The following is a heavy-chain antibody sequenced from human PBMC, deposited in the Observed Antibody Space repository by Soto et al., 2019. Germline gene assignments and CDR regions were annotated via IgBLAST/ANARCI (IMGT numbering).Heavy chain of an antibody. Sequence: GGSLRLSCAASGFTFSSYAMNWVRQALGKGLEWVSSISGRGSNTNYADSVTGRFTISRDNSKNTLYLQMSSLRAEDTAVYYCEKGTSWFDYYYMDVWGKGTTVTVSS. CDR2: ISGRGSNT. J-gene: IGHJ6*03. V-gene: IGHV3-23*01. CDR1: GFTFSSYA. D-gene: IGHD2-2*01. CDR3: EKGTSWFDYYYMDV.